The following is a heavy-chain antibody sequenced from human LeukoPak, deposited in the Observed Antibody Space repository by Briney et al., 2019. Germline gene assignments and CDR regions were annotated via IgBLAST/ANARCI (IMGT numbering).Heavy chain of an antibody. J-gene: IGHJ6*03. D-gene: IGHD3-9*01. CDR1: GGSFSGYY. V-gene: IGHV4-34*01. CDR2: INHSGST. Sequence: SETLSLTCAVYGGSFSGYYWSWIRQPPGKGLEWIGEINHSGSTNYNPSLKSRVTISVDTTKNQFSLKLSSVTAADTAVYYCARLGYDILTGYPNAIYYYYYMDVWGKGTTVTISS. CDR3: ARLGYDILTGYPNAIYYYYYMDV.